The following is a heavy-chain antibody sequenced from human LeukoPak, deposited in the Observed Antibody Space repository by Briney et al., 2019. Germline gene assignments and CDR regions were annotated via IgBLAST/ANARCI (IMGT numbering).Heavy chain of an antibody. Sequence: GGSLRLSCAASGFTFSNAWMSWVRQAPGKGLEWVGRIKSKTDGGTTDYAAPVKGRFTISRDDSKNTLYLRMNSLKTEDTAVYYCTTSRIAAAPLGIDYWGQGTLVTVSS. CDR3: TTSRIAAAPLGIDY. D-gene: IGHD6-13*01. V-gene: IGHV3-15*01. CDR1: GFTFSNAW. J-gene: IGHJ4*02. CDR2: IKSKTDGGTT.